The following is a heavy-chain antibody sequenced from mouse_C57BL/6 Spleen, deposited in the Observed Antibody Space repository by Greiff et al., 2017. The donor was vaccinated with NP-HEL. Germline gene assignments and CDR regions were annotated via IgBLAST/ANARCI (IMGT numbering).Heavy chain of an antibody. CDR3: AREFITTVVAFDY. CDR2: INPSNGGT. D-gene: IGHD1-1*01. CDR1: GYTFTSYW. Sequence: QVQLKQPGTELVKPGASVKLSCKASGYTFTSYWMHWVKQRPGQGLEWIGNINPSNGGTNYNEKFKSKATLTVDKSSSTAYMQLSSLTSEDSAVYYCAREFITTVVAFDYWGQGTTLTVSS. J-gene: IGHJ2*01. V-gene: IGHV1-53*01.